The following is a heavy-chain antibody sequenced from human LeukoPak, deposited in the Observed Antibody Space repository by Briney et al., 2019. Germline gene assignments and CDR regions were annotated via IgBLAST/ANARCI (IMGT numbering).Heavy chain of an antibody. V-gene: IGHV5-51*01. D-gene: IGHD6-19*01. CDR3: ARAGGWYVDYYYMDV. Sequence: GESLKISCKASGYSFTTYWIGGAGRMPGKGLEWMGTIYPGDSDTRQSPSFQGQLTISADRSIRPAYLPWSRVKASDTAMYYCARAGGWYVDYYYMDVRGKGTTVTISS. J-gene: IGHJ6*03. CDR1: GYSFTTYW. CDR2: IYPGDSDT.